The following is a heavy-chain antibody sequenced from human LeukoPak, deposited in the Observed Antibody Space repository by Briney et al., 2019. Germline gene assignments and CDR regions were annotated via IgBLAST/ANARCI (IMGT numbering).Heavy chain of an antibody. J-gene: IGHJ4*02. CDR2: ISYDGGNK. Sequence: PGRSLRLSCAASGFTFSSYAMHWVRQAPGKGLEWVAVISYDGGNKYYADSVKGRFTISRDNSKNTLYLQMNSLRPEDTAVYYCAKDRRDYGGDIDYWGQGTLVTVSS. V-gene: IGHV3-30-3*01. CDR1: GFTFSSYA. D-gene: IGHD4-23*01. CDR3: AKDRRDYGGDIDY.